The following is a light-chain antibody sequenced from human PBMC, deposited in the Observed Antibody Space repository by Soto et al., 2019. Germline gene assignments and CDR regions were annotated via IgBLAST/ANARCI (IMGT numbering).Light chain of an antibody. CDR3: QQYGSSRT. Sequence: EIVLTQSPGTLSLSQGERVTLSCRASQSVTSSYLAWYQQRPGQAPRLLIYGASNRATGIPDRFSGSGTGTDFTLTISRLEPEDFAVYYCQQYGSSRTFGQGTKVDIK. J-gene: IGKJ1*01. CDR2: GAS. V-gene: IGKV3-20*01. CDR1: QSVTSSY.